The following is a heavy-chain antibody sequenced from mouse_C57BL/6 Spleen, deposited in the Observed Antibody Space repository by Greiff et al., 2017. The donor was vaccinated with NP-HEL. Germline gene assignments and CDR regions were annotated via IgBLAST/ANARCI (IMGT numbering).Heavy chain of an antibody. V-gene: IGHV1-81*01. CDR3: ARRGQNWDWFAY. CDR2: IYPRSGNT. J-gene: IGHJ3*01. CDR1: GYTFTSYG. D-gene: IGHD4-1*01. Sequence: VKLQESGAELARPGASVKLSCKASGYTFTSYGISWVKQSTGQGLEWIGEIYPRSGNTYYNEKFKGKATLTADKSSSTAYMELRSLTSEDSAVYFCARRGQNWDWFAYWGQGTLVTVSA.